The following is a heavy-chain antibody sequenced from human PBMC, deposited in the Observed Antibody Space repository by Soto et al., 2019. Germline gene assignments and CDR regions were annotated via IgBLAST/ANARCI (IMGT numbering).Heavy chain of an antibody. V-gene: IGHV1-3*01. CDR3: ARSIVVVTALDY. CDR2: INAGNGNT. J-gene: IGHJ4*02. CDR1: GYTSTSYA. Sequence: ASVKVSCKASGYTSTSYAMHWVRQAPGQRLEWMGWINAGNGNTKYSQKFQGRVTITRDTSASTAYMELSSLRSEDTAVYYCARSIVVVTALDYWGQGNLVTVSS. D-gene: IGHD2-21*02.